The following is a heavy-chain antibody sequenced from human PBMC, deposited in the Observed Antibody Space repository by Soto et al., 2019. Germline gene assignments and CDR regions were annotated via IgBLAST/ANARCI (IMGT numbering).Heavy chain of an antibody. D-gene: IGHD3-9*01. CDR3: ARAKDDILTGYGNFDY. CDR1: GGSISSYY. CDR2: IYYSGST. Sequence: SETLSLTCTVSGGSISSYYWSWIRQPPGKGLEWIGYIYYSGSTNYNPSLKSRVTISVDTSKNQFSLKLSSVTAADTAVYYCARAKDDILTGYGNFDYWGQGTLVTVSS. J-gene: IGHJ4*02. V-gene: IGHV4-59*01.